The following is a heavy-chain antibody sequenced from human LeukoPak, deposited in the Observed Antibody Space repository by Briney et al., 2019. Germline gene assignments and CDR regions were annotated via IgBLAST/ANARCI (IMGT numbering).Heavy chain of an antibody. CDR3: ARSEHSSSSFDY. V-gene: IGHV3-21*01. D-gene: IGHD6-6*01. J-gene: IGHJ4*02. CDR2: ISSSSTHI. Sequence: GGSLRLSCAASGFTLSSYSMNWVRQAPGKGLEWVSYISSSSTHIYYADSVKGRFTISRDNARNSLYLQMNSLRAEDTAIYYCARSEHSSSSFDYWGQGTRVTVSS. CDR1: GFTLSSYS.